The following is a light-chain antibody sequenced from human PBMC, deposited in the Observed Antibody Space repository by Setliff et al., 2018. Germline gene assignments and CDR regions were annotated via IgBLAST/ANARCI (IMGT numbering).Light chain of an antibody. Sequence: QSALAQPASVSGSPGQSITISCTGTSSDIGNYDLVSWYQHSPGEAPKLLIYEVDERPSGVSNRFSGSKSGNTASLTISGLQAEDGADYSCCSYAGNSLYVFGTGTKVT. J-gene: IGLJ1*01. CDR3: CSYAGNSLYV. CDR1: SSDIGNYDL. CDR2: EVD. V-gene: IGLV2-23*02.